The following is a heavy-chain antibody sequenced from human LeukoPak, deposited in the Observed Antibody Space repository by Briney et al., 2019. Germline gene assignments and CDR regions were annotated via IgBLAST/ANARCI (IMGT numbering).Heavy chain of an antibody. V-gene: IGHV3-53*05. CDR1: GFTVSSNY. Sequence: GGSLRLSCAASGFTVSSNYMSWVRQAPGKGLEWVSVIYSGGSTYYADSVKGRFTISRDNSKNTLYLQMGSLRSEDTAVYYCARDLYGAKGDAFDIWGQGTMVTVSS. CDR2: IYSGGST. J-gene: IGHJ3*02. D-gene: IGHD4-17*01. CDR3: ARDLYGAKGDAFDI.